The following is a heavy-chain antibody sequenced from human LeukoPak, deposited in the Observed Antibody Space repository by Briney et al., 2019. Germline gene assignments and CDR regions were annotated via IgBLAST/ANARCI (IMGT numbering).Heavy chain of an antibody. CDR1: GGSISSGGYS. Sequence: SETLSHTCAVSGGSISSGGYSWSWIRQPPGKGLEWIGYIYHSGSTYYNPSLKSRVTISVDRSKNQFSLKLSSVTAADTAVYYCARCHDWFDPWGQGTLVTVSS. CDR2: IYHSGST. V-gene: IGHV4-30-2*01. CDR3: ARCHDWFDP. J-gene: IGHJ5*02.